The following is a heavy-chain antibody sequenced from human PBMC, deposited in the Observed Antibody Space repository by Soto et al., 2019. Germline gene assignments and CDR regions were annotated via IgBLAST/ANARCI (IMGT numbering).Heavy chain of an antibody. J-gene: IGHJ6*03. CDR2: IIPILGIA. CDR3: ARSYYYGSGSYYNDYYYYMDV. CDR1: GGTFSSYT. D-gene: IGHD3-10*01. Sequence: GASVKVSCKASGGTFSSYTISWVRQAPGQGLEWMGRIIPILGIANYAQKFQGRVTITADKSTSTAYMELSSLRSEDTAVYYCARSYYYGSGSYYNDYYYYMDVWGKGTTVTVSS. V-gene: IGHV1-69*02.